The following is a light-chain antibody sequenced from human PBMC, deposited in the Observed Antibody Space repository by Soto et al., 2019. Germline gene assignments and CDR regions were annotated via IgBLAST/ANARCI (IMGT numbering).Light chain of an antibody. V-gene: IGKV1-5*01. Sequence: DIQMTQSPSTLSASVGDRVTITCRASQSISSWLAWYQQKPGKAPKLLIYDASSLESGVPSRFSGSGSGTEFTLTFSSLQPDDFATYYCQQYNSYSMYTFGQGTKLEIK. CDR3: QQYNSYSMYT. CDR2: DAS. J-gene: IGKJ2*01. CDR1: QSISSW.